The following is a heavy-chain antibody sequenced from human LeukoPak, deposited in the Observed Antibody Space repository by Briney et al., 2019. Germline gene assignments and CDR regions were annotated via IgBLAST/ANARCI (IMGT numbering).Heavy chain of an antibody. CDR1: GFTFSRYD. J-gene: IGHJ4*02. Sequence: GGSLRLSCAASGFTFSRYDMRWVRQATGKGLEWISSIGTGGNTYYIGSVKGRFTISRENAKSSLYLQMNSLRAEDTAVYYCARGWVVGATRFDYWGQGTLVTVSS. CDR2: IGTGGNT. V-gene: IGHV3-13*04. D-gene: IGHD1-26*01. CDR3: ARGWVVGATRFDY.